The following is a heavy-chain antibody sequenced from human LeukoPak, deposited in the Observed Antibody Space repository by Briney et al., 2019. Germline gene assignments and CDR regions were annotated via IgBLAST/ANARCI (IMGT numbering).Heavy chain of an antibody. D-gene: IGHD2-2*01. V-gene: IGHV3-21*01. J-gene: IGHJ4*02. CDR2: ISSGSTYM. CDR3: AREPGPAAPPVDY. CDR1: GFTFTSYG. Sequence: GGSLRLSCAASGFTFTSYGMNWVRQAPGKGLEWVSSISSGSTYMYYADSVKGRFTISRDNAKNSVYLQMNSLRVEDTAAYYCAREPGPAAPPVDYWGQGTLVTVSS.